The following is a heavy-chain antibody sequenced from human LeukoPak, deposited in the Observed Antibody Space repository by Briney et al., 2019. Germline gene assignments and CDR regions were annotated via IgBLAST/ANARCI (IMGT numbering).Heavy chain of an antibody. CDR2: IKQDGSEK. D-gene: IGHD3-9*01. J-gene: IGHJ4*02. CDR3: ARGPSTIGYFDY. Sequence: GGSLRLSCEASGFTFSTYGINWVRQAPGKGLEWVANIKQDGSEKYYVDSVKGRFTISRDNAKNSLYLQMNSLRAEDTAVYYCARGPSTIGYFDYWGQGALVTVSS. CDR1: GFTFSTYG. V-gene: IGHV3-7*01.